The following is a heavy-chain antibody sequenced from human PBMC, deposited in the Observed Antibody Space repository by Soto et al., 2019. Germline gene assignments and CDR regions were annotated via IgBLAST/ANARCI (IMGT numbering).Heavy chain of an antibody. Sequence: QVQLQESGPGLVKPSETLSLTCTVSGGSISSYYWSWIRQPPGKGLEWIGYIYYSGSTNYNPSLKSRVTISVDTSKNQFSLKLSSVTAADTAVYYCARRMGIAAAGTSGGAFDIWGQWTMVTVSS. CDR1: GGSISSYY. D-gene: IGHD6-13*01. CDR3: ARRMGIAAAGTSGGAFDI. V-gene: IGHV4-59*01. J-gene: IGHJ3*02. CDR2: IYYSGST.